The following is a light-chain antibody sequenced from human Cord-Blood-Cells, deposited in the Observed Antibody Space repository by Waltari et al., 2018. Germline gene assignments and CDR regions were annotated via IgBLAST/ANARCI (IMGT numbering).Light chain of an antibody. CDR1: QSISSY. CDR3: QQSYSTPHT. V-gene: IGKV1-39*01. CDR2: AAS. J-gene: IGKJ2*01. Sequence: DIQMTQYPSSLSASVGDSVTITCRPSQSISSYLNWYQQKPRKAPKLLIYAASSLQSGVPSRFSGSGSGTDFTLTISSLQPEDFATYYCQQSYSTPHTFGQGTKLEIK.